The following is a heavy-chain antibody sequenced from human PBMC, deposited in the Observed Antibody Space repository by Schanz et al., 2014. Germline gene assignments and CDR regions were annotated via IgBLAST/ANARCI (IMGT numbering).Heavy chain of an antibody. D-gene: IGHD4-17*01. CDR2: LSEGGGGT. J-gene: IGHJ3*02. CDR3: ARKMKLGVYGGKGHDSLDI. CDR1: GITFSSHS. V-gene: IGHV3-23*04. Sequence: EVQLVESGGGLVQPGGSLRLSCTASGITFSSHSFNWVRQAPGKGLEWVSALSEGGGGTHYADSVRGRFTISSDSSKNTLYLQMNTLRAEDTAVYYCARKMKLGVYGGKGHDSLDIWGQGTMVTVSS.